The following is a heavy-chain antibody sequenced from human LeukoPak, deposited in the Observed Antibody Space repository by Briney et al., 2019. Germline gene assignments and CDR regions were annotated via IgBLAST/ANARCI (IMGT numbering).Heavy chain of an antibody. J-gene: IGHJ6*03. CDR2: IYTSGST. CDR1: GGFISSGSYY. D-gene: IGHD3-10*01. Sequence: SQTLSLTCTVSGGFISSGSYYCSWIRQPAGKGLEWIGRIYTSGSTNYNPSLKSRVTISVDTSKNQFSLKLSSVTAADTAMYYCARDLGSGSYFDYYYYYMDVWGKGTTITVSS. V-gene: IGHV4-61*02. CDR3: ARDLGSGSYFDYYYYYMDV.